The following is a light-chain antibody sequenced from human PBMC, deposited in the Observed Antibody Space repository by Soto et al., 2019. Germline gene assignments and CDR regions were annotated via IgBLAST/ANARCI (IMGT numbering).Light chain of an antibody. J-gene: IGLJ2*01. V-gene: IGLV1-47*01. CDR2: RND. Sequence: QSVLTQPPSASGTPGQRVTISCSGSTSNIGSNFVFWYQQLPGTAPKLLIYRNDQRPAGVPDRFSGSKSGTSASLAISGLRSEDEADYHCAAWDDSLSGHVVFGGGTKVTVL. CDR3: AAWDDSLSGHVV. CDR1: TSNIGSNF.